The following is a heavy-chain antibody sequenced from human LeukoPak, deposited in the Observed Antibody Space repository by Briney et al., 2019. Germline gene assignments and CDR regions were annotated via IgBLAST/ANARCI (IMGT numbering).Heavy chain of an antibody. CDR2: ISSSSSYI. J-gene: IGHJ2*01. V-gene: IGHV3-21*01. D-gene: IGHD6-19*01. Sequence: KPGGSLRLSCAASGFTFSSYSMNWVRQAPGKGLEWVSSISSSSSYIYYADSVKGRFTISRDNAKNSLYLQMNSLRAEDTAVYYCARSVAVAGLSSYWYFDLWGRGTLVTVSS. CDR1: GFTFSSYS. CDR3: ARSVAVAGLSSYWYFDL.